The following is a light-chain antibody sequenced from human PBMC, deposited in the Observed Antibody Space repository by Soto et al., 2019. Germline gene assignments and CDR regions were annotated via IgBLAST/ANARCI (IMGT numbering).Light chain of an antibody. CDR3: QQYNNWPRT. Sequence: EIEMTQSTASLSLAPGERITLFSRASESVSTNLAWYQQKAGQAPRLLIYAASTRATGIPARFSGSVSGTEFTLTIESLQSEDFAVYYCQQYNNWPRTVGQGTKVDIK. CDR2: AAS. V-gene: IGKV3-15*01. J-gene: IGKJ1*01. CDR1: ESVSTN.